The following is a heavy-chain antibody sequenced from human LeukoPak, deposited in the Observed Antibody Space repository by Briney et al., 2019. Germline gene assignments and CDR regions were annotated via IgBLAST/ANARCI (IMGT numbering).Heavy chain of an antibody. Sequence: PGGSLRLSCAASGFTFSRYWMSWVRQAPGKGLEWVSAISGSGGSTYYADSVKGRFTISRDNSKNTLYLQMNSLRAEDTAVYYCAKDDGSGYYTYYFDYWGQGTLVTVSS. J-gene: IGHJ4*02. CDR3: AKDDGSGYYTYYFDY. CDR2: ISGSGGST. CDR1: GFTFSRYW. D-gene: IGHD3-22*01. V-gene: IGHV3-23*01.